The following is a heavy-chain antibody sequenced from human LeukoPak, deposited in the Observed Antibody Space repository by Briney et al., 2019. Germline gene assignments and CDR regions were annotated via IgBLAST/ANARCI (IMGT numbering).Heavy chain of an antibody. J-gene: IGHJ2*01. CDR3: ARDKYGGSYSYWYFDL. D-gene: IGHD1-26*01. V-gene: IGHV1-69*13. CDR1: GVTFSSYA. Sequence: SVKLSCKASGVTFSSYAISWVRQAPGQGLEWMGGIIPIFGTANYAQKFQGRATITADESTSTAYMELSSLRSEDTAVYYCARDKYGGSYSYWYFDLWGRGTLVTVSS. CDR2: IIPIFGTA.